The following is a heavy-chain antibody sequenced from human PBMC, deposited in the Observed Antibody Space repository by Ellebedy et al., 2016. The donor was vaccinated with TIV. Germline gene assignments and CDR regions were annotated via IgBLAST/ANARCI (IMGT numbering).Heavy chain of an antibody. Sequence: GGSLRLSCKGSGYSFTSYWIGWVRQMPGKGLEWMGIIYPGDSDTRYSPSFQGQVTISADKSISTAYLQWSSLKASDTAMYYCARQHSSEYSSSGTFDYWGQGTLVTVSS. D-gene: IGHD6-6*01. J-gene: IGHJ4*02. V-gene: IGHV5-51*01. CDR2: IYPGDSDT. CDR1: GYSFTSYW. CDR3: ARQHSSEYSSSGTFDY.